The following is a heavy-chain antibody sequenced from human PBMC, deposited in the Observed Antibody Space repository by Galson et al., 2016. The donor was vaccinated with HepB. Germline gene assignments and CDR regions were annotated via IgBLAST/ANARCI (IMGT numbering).Heavy chain of an antibody. CDR3: AKGGFSDLDY. J-gene: IGHJ4*02. V-gene: IGHV3-23*01. CDR2: ISSSGEHI. CDR1: GFTFSHYT. D-gene: IGHD3-16*01. Sequence: SLRLSCAASGFTFSHYTMNWVRQPPGKGLEWVSSISSSGEHISYADSVKGRFTISRDNSKNTVSLLMSSLRADDTAIYYCAKGGFSDLDYRGQGSLVTVSS.